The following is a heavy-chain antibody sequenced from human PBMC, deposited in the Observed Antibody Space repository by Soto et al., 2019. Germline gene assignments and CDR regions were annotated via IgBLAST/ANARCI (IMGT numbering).Heavy chain of an antibody. V-gene: IGHV3-30-3*01. D-gene: IGHD3-22*01. J-gene: IGHJ4*02. Sequence: QVQLVESGGGVVQPGRSLIISCAVSGFTFSNYAMHWVRQAPGKGLEWVAVISYDGSDKYYADSVGGRFTISRDNSKNXRYLQMNSLRTEDKAVYYCARALYYNDGSGHSLLDYWGQGTLVTVSS. CDR1: GFTFSNYA. CDR3: ARALYYNDGSGHSLLDY. CDR2: ISYDGSDK.